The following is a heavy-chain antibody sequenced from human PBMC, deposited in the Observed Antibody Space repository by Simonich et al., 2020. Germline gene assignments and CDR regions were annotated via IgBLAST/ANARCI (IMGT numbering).Heavy chain of an antibody. V-gene: IGHV1-2*02. CDR3: ARVEYSSSGYFDL. Sequence: QVQLVQSGAEVKKPGASVKVSCKASGYTFTGYYMHWVRQAPGQGLEWGGWINPNSGGTNDARKCQGRVTMTRDTSISTAYMELSRLRSDDTAVYYCARVEYSSSGYFDLWGRGTLVTVSS. J-gene: IGHJ2*01. D-gene: IGHD6-6*01. CDR1: GYTFTGYY. CDR2: INPNSGGT.